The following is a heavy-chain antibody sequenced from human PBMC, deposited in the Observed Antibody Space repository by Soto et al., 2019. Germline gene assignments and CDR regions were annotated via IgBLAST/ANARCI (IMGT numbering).Heavy chain of an antibody. J-gene: IGHJ5*02. V-gene: IGHV4-61*05. CDR3: ARQGYNGSSLNWFDP. Sequence: SETLSLTCTVSGGSISSSSYYWSWIRQPPGKGLEWIGYIYYSGSTNYNPSLKSRVTISVDTSKNQFSLKLSSVTAADTALYYCARQGYNGSSLNWFDPWGQGTLVTVSS. D-gene: IGHD6-13*01. CDR2: IYYSGST. CDR1: GGSISSSSYY.